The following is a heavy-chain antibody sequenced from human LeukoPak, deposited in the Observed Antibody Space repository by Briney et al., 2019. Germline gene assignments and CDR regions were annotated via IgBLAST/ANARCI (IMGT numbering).Heavy chain of an antibody. V-gene: IGHV3-23*01. CDR3: AKDHEFPGDPMDY. Sequence: PGGSLRLSCAASEFTFSSYAMSWVRQAPGKGLEWVSAISGSGGSTYYADSVKGRFTISRDNSKNTLYLQMNSLRAEDTAVYYCAKDHEFPGDPMDYWGQGTLVTVSS. J-gene: IGHJ4*02. CDR2: ISGSGGST. D-gene: IGHD2-21*02. CDR1: EFTFSSYA.